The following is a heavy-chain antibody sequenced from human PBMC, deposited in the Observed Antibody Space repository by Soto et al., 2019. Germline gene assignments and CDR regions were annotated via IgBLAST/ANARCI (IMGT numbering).Heavy chain of an antibody. Sequence: QLQLQESGSGLVKPSQTLSLTCAVSGGSISSGGXXXXWIRQPPGKGLEWIGYIYHSGSTYYNPSLKSRVXXXXXXXXXXXXXXXXXXXXXXXXXXXCARXGGLGAVAVDYWGQGTLVTVSS. J-gene: IGHJ4*02. V-gene: IGHV4-30-2*01. CDR3: ARXGGLGAVAVDY. CDR1: GGSISSGGXX. CDR2: IYHSGST. D-gene: IGHD6-19*01.